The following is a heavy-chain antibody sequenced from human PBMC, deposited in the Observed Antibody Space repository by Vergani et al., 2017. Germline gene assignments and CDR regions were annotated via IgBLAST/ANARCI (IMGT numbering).Heavy chain of an antibody. CDR3: AKYLRDSTDGLPDS. V-gene: IGHV3-23*01. Sequence: EVQLLQSEGAVVQPGGSLRLSCVASGFTFSSHAMSWVRQGHGQGVEWVSSIKNTGDSTHYADSVKGRFTISRDNSKDILYLQMDSLRSEDTALYYCAKYLRDSTDGLPDSWGPGTLVIVSS. CDR2: IKNTGDST. D-gene: IGHD2-21*02. CDR1: GFTFSSHA. J-gene: IGHJ4*02.